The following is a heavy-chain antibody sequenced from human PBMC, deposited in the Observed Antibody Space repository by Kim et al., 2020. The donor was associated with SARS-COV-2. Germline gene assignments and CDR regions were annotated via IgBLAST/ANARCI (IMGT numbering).Heavy chain of an antibody. CDR1: GFTFSTSS. CDR3: VRSEYSSSTNWFDP. D-gene: IGHD6-6*01. CDR2: ISRSSGNI. V-gene: IGHV3-48*02. Sequence: GGSLRLSCAASGFTFSTSSMSWVRQVPGKGLEWLSYISRSSGNIYYADSLKGRFTISRDNAKNSLFLQMNSLRDEDTAVYYCVRSEYSSSTNWFDPWGQGNLVTVSS. J-gene: IGHJ5*02.